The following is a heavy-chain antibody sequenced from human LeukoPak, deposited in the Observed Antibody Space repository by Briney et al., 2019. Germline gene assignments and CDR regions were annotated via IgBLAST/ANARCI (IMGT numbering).Heavy chain of an antibody. CDR2: INPSGGST. CDR3: ARDRYYDSSGYLSPFQH. D-gene: IGHD3-22*01. Sequence: ASVKVSCKASGYTFTSYYMHWVRQAPAQGLEWMGIINPSGGSTSYAQKFQGRVTMTRDTYTSTVYMELSSLRSEDTAVYYCARDRYYDSSGYLSPFQHWGQGTLVSVSS. J-gene: IGHJ1*01. V-gene: IGHV1-46*01. CDR1: GYTFTSYY.